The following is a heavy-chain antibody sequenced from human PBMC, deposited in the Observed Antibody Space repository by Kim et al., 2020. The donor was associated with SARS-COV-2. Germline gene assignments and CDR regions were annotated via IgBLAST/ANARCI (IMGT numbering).Heavy chain of an antibody. J-gene: IGHJ6*02. Sequence: GGSLRLSCAASGFTLSYHAMHWVRQSPGKGLEWVAVISRDGSNKYYADSVKGRFTISRDNSKNPLNLQMNILRDEDTAGYHCARGRSSWNYLSHGMDVWGQGTTVIVSS. CDR3: ARGRSSWNYLSHGMDV. V-gene: IGHV3-30*04. D-gene: IGHD6-13*01. CDR2: ISRDGSNK. CDR1: GFTLSYHA.